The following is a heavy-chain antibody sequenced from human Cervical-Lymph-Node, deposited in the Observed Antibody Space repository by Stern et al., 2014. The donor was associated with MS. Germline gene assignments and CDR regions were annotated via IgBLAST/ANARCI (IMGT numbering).Heavy chain of an antibody. J-gene: IGHJ5*01. D-gene: IGHD6-19*01. Sequence: QVQLQESGPGLVKPSETLSLTCTVSGGSISSSNYYWGWIRQPPGKGLEWIGNIFYSGSAFYNPSLMSRVTISVDTSKIQFSLKLRSVTAADTAVYYCARVVAGSTEFDSWGQGTLVTVSS. CDR3: ARVVAGSTEFDS. V-gene: IGHV4-39*01. CDR2: IFYSGSA. CDR1: GGSISSSNYY.